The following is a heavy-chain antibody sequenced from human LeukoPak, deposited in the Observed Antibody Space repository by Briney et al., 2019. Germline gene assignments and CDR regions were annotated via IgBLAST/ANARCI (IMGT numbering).Heavy chain of an antibody. CDR2: ISAYNGNT. CDR3: ASDQMVGDNNAFDV. Sequence: ASVKVSCKASGYTFTEYGITWVRQAPGQGLEWMGWISAYNGNTNYAQNIQGRLTMTTDTSTNTAYMELRSLTSDDTAVYFCASDQMVGDNNAFDVWGQGTMVTVSS. D-gene: IGHD1-26*01. V-gene: IGHV1-18*01. J-gene: IGHJ3*01. CDR1: GYTFTEYG.